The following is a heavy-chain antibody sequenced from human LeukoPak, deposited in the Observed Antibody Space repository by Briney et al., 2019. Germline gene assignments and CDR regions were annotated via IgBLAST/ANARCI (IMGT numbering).Heavy chain of an antibody. J-gene: IGHJ4*02. Sequence: GRSLRLSCAASGFTFSNYGMHWVRQAPGKRLEWVAVIWSDESNKYYADSVKGRFTISRDNAKNTLYLQMNSLRAEDTAVYYCAKYGSGSYSFDYWGQGTLVTVSS. D-gene: IGHD3-10*01. V-gene: IGHV3-33*03. CDR3: AKYGSGSYSFDY. CDR2: IWSDESNK. CDR1: GFTFSNYG.